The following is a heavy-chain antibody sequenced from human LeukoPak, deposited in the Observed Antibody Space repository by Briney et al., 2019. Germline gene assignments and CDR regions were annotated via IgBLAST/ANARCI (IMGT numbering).Heavy chain of an antibody. CDR3: ARGRPTNYYDTSGYYF. V-gene: IGHV1-2*02. J-gene: IGHJ4*02. CDR2: INPNSGGT. D-gene: IGHD3-22*01. Sequence: GASVKVSCKASGYTFTGYYMHWVRQAPGQGLEWMGWINPNSGGTNYAQKFHSRVTMTRDTSIFTAYMELSRLRSDDTAVYYCARGRPTNYYDTSGYYFGGQGTLVTVSS. CDR1: GYTFTGYY.